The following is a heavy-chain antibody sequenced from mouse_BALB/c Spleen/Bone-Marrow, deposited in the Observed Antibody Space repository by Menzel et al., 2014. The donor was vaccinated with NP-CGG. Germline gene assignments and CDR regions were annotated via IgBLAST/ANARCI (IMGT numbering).Heavy chain of an antibody. D-gene: IGHD2-4*01. CDR1: GFTFSSYA. CDR2: INNGGST. V-gene: IGHV5-6-5*01. Sequence: EVQVVESGGGLVKPGGSLKLSCAASGFTFSSYAMSWVRQTPEKRLEWVASINNGGSTYYPDSVKGRFTIARDYARNILFLQMSSLRSEDTAMYYCARERDYDWFAYWGQGTLVTVSA. CDR3: ARERDYDWFAY. J-gene: IGHJ3*01.